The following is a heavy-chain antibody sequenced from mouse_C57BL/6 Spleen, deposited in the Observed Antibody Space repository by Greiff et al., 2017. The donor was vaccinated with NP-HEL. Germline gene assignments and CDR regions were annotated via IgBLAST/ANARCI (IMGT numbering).Heavy chain of an antibody. Sequence: DVHLVESGGGLVQPGGSLKLSCAASGFTFSDYYMYWVRQTPEKRLEWVAYISNGGGSTYYPDTVKGRFTISRDNAKNTLYLQMSRLKSEDTAMYYCARPLEAYYAMDYWGQGTSVTVSS. CDR1: GFTFSDYY. CDR3: ARPLEAYYAMDY. V-gene: IGHV5-12*01. J-gene: IGHJ4*01. CDR2: ISNGGGST.